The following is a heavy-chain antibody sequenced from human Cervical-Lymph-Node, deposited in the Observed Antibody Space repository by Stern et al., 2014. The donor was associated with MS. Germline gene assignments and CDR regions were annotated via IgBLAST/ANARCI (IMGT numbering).Heavy chain of an antibody. CDR1: GFTFSSYA. CDR3: AREGNRVMVATTEFDY. D-gene: IGHD5-12*01. J-gene: IGHJ4*02. V-gene: IGHV3-30*01. CDR2: ISYDGSNK. Sequence: QVQLVQSGGGVVQPGRSLRLSCAASGFTFSSYAMHWVRQAPGKGLEWVAVISYDGSNKYSADSVKGRFTISRDNSKNTLYLQMNSLRAEDTAVYYCAREGNRVMVATTEFDYWGQGTLVTVSS.